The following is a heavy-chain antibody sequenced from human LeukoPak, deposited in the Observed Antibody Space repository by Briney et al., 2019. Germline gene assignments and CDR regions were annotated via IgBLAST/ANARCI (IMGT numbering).Heavy chain of an antibody. Sequence: GESLRLSCAASGFTFRNFALHWVRQAPGRGLEYVAALRSDGTTTYYADSVKGRFIISRDNSKNTLYLQMGSLRSEDMGVYYCARARRSGQQSYYFDYWGQGTPVTVSS. V-gene: IGHV3-64*02. CDR2: LRSDGTTT. D-gene: IGHD6-19*01. CDR3: ARARRSGQQSYYFDY. CDR1: GFTFRNFA. J-gene: IGHJ4*02.